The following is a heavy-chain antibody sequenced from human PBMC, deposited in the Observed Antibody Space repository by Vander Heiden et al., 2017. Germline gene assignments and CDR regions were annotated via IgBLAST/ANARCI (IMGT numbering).Heavy chain of an antibody. Sequence: EVQLLESGGGLVQPGGCLRLSCAASGATFSTFAMVWVRQAPGKGLEWVTTVSSSGGSTYYTDSVKGRFTVSRDNSKNTLYLQMNSLRAEDTAVYYCARDRGIPPAVGGFDPWGQGTLVTVSS. CDR3: ARDRGIPPAVGGFDP. V-gene: IGHV3-23*01. J-gene: IGHJ5*02. CDR2: VSSSGGST. D-gene: IGHD6-19*01. CDR1: GATFSTFA.